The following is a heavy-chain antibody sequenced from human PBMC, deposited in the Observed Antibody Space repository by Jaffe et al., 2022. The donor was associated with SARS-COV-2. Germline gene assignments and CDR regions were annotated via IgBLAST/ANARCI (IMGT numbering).Heavy chain of an antibody. J-gene: IGHJ1*01. D-gene: IGHD3-22*01. CDR2: INGRGSAT. V-gene: IGHV3-23*01. CDR1: GFGFSTYA. Sequence: EVQLLESGGGLVQPGGALRLSCAASGFGFSTYAMAWVRQTPGKGLEWVSSINGRGSATYYADSVKGRFTVSRDNSKNMLYLQMNSLRADDTAVYYCAKKAVVIVTLEYFQHWGLGTLVTVTA. CDR3: AKKAVVIVTLEYFQH.